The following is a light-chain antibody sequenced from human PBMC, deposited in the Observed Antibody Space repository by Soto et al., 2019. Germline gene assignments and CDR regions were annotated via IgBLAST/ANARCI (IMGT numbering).Light chain of an antibody. V-gene: IGKV1-5*03. CDR1: QSISSW. CDR3: QQYNNYWT. CDR2: KAS. Sequence: DIQMTQSPSTLSASVGDRVTITCRASQSISSWLAWYQQKPGEAPKLLIYKASTLESGVPSRFSGSGSGTEFTLTISSLQADDFATYYCQQYNNYWTFGQGTKVEIK. J-gene: IGKJ1*01.